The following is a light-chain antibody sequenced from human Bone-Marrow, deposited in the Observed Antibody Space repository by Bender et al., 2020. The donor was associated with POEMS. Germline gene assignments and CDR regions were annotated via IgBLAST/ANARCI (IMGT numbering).Light chain of an antibody. CDR1: GSDVGGYSH. CDR3: CSYAGSGTWV. CDR2: DVS. V-gene: IGLV2-23*02. J-gene: IGLJ3*02. Sequence: QSALTQPPSASGSPGQSITVSCSGSGSDVGGYSHVAWYQHHPDKAPRLLIYDVSERPSGVSRRFSGSRSGNTASLTISGLQAEDEADYYCCSYAGSGTWVFGGGTKLTVL.